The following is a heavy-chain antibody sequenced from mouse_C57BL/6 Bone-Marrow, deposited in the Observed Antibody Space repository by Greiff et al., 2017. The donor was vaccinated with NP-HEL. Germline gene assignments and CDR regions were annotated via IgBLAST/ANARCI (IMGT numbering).Heavy chain of an antibody. CDR2: ISSGSSTI. CDR1: GFTFSDYG. J-gene: IGHJ1*03. D-gene: IGHD2-3*01. Sequence: EVKLMESGGGLVKPGGSLKLSCAASGFTFSDYGMHWVRQAPEKGLEWVAYISSGSSTIYYADTVKGRFTISRDNAKNTLFLQMTSLRSEDTAMYYCARNDGLWYFDVWGTGTTVTVSS. V-gene: IGHV5-17*01. CDR3: ARNDGLWYFDV.